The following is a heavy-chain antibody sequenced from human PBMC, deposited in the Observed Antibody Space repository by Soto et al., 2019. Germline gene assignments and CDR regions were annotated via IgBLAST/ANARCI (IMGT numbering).Heavy chain of an antibody. CDR2: IKQDGFEK. J-gene: IGHJ6*02. V-gene: IGHV3-7*01. Sequence: GGSLRLSCAASGFTFSSYWWSWVRQVPGKGLGWVANIKQDGFEKYYVDSVKVRFTISGDNAKNSLYLQMNSRRAEDTAVYYCARTVVVPAAFYYYYYGMDVWGQGTTVTVSS. D-gene: IGHD2-2*01. CDR3: ARTVVVPAAFYYYYYGMDV. CDR1: GFTFSSYW.